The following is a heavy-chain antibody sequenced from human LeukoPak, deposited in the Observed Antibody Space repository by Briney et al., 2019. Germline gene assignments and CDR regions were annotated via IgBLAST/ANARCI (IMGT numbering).Heavy chain of an antibody. J-gene: IGHJ4*02. Sequence: PGGSRRLSCAASGFTFSSYAMSWVRQAPGKGLEWVSAISGRGGSTYYADSVKGRFTISRDNSKNTLYLQMNSLRAEDTAVYYCAKAGGNYEGGGYYFDYWGQGTLVTVSS. CDR3: AKAGGNYEGGGYYFDY. CDR2: ISGRGGST. CDR1: GFTFSSYA. V-gene: IGHV3-23*01. D-gene: IGHD4-11*01.